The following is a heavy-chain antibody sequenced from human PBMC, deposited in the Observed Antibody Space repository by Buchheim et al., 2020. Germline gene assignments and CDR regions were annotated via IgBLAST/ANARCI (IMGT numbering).Heavy chain of an antibody. Sequence: EVQLVESGGGLVQPGGSLRLSCEASGFTFSSFWMGWVRQAPGKGLECVANINQDGSERYYVDSVKGRFTISRDNAKTSSYLQMNSLRAEDTAVYYCARGRYGGSWGQGTL. V-gene: IGHV3-7*03. CDR1: GFTFSSFW. CDR3: ARGRYGGS. CDR2: INQDGSER. J-gene: IGHJ4*02. D-gene: IGHD4-23*01.